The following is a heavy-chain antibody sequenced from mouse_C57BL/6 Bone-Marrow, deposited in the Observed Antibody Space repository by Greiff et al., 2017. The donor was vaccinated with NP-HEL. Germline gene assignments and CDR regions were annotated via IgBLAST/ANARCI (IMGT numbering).Heavy chain of an antibody. D-gene: IGHD2-3*01. CDR2: IWRGGST. CDR3: AKNDGYYPAWFAY. J-gene: IGHJ3*01. V-gene: IGHV2-5*01. CDR1: GFSLTSYG. Sequence: VNVVESGPGLVQPSQSLSITCTVSGFSLTSYGVHWVRQSPGKGLEWLGVIWRGGSTDYNAAFMSRLSITKDNSKSQVFFKMNSLQADDTAIYYCAKNDGYYPAWFAYWGQGTLVTVSA.